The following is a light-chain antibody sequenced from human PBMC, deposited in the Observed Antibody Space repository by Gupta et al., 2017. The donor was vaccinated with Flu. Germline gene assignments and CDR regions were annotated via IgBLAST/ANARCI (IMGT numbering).Light chain of an antibody. CDR1: QSVSSY. V-gene: IGKV3-11*01. CDR2: DAS. CDR3: QQRSNWPPFT. Sequence: ATLSLSPGERATLSCRASQSVSSYLAWYQQKAGQAPRLLIYDASNRATGIPARFSGSGSGTDFTLTISTLEPEDFAVYYCQQRSNWPPFTFGHGTKVDIK. J-gene: IGKJ3*01.